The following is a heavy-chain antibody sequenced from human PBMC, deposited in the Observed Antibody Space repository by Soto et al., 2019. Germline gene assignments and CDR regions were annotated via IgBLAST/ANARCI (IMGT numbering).Heavy chain of an antibody. J-gene: IGHJ4*02. CDR1: GYTFASLD. CDR3: ARGVLNGVDY. CDR2: MSPNTGYT. D-gene: IGHD2-8*01. Sequence: ASVKVSCKASGYTFASLDINWMRQAPGQGLEWMGWMSPNTGYTGYAQKFQGRVTMTRDTSTSTAYMELSSLKSEDTAVYYCARGVLNGVDYWGQGTLLTVSS. V-gene: IGHV1-8*01.